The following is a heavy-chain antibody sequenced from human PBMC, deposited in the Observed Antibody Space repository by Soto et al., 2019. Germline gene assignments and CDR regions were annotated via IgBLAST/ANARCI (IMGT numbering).Heavy chain of an antibody. V-gene: IGHV4-59*01. J-gene: IGHJ5*02. D-gene: IGHD3-10*01. CDR1: GGSMSNYY. CDR3: ARMYYYGSGRPRWFDP. Sequence: QVQLQESGPGVVKPSETLSLTCTVSGGSMSNYYWSWIRQSPGKRLEWIGYFYKSGSPNYNPSLKSRVSISVDTSKSPFSLKLSSVTAADTAVYFCARMYYYGSGRPRWFDPWGQGILVTVSS. CDR2: FYKSGSP.